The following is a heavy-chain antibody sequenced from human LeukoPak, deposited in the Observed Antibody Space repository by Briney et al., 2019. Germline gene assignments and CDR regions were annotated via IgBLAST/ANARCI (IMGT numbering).Heavy chain of an antibody. CDR1: GFTFSSYE. J-gene: IGHJ4*02. Sequence: PGGSLRLSCAASGFTFSSYEMNWVRQAPGKGLEWVSYISSSGSTIYYADSVKGRFTISRDNTKNSLYLQMNSLRAEDTAVYYCARDVVRGVITSPGYWGQGTLVTVSS. D-gene: IGHD3-10*01. CDR3: ARDVVRGVITSPGY. CDR2: ISSSGSTI. V-gene: IGHV3-48*03.